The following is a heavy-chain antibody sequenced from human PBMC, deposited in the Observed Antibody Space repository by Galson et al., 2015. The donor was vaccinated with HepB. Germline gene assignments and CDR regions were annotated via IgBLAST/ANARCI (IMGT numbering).Heavy chain of an antibody. CDR1: GYTLSTYG. Sequence: SVKVSCKASGYTLSTYGIVWMRQAPGQGLEWMGWINTNTGNPTYAQGFIGRFVFSLDTSVNTAHLQISSLKAEDTAVYYCARVREDFVVVGTYNYYGMDVWGQGTTVTVSS. CDR2: INTNTGNP. D-gene: IGHD3-22*01. J-gene: IGHJ6*02. CDR3: ARVREDFVVVGTYNYYGMDV. V-gene: IGHV7-4-1*02.